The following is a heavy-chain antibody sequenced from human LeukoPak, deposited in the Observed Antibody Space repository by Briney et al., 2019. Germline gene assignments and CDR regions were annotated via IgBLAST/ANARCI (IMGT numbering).Heavy chain of an antibody. Sequence: GASVKVSCKASGYTFTNYGISWVRQAPGQGLEWMGWISVYNGNTNYAQKLQGRVTMTTDTSTSTAYMELRGLRSDDTAVYYCARMEQLLLDNWLDPWGQGTQVTVSS. CDR1: GYTFTNYG. J-gene: IGHJ5*02. V-gene: IGHV1-18*01. D-gene: IGHD2-15*01. CDR2: ISVYNGNT. CDR3: ARMEQLLLDNWLDP.